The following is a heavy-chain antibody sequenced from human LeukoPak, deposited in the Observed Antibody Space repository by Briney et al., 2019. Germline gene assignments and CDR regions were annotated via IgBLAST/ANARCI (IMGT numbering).Heavy chain of an antibody. Sequence: TPSQTLSLTCTVSGGSISSGGYYGICIRQHPGKRLECSGYLYYSGSTYYNASLKSRLTITVDMSKNEFSLTLSSVTAGDGPVHYCARVGAAGYCSSTSCYSSRAFDIWGQWTMVAVSS. D-gene: IGHD2-2*01. CDR1: GGSISSGGYY. CDR3: ARVGAAGYCSSTSCYSSRAFDI. CDR2: LYYSGST. V-gene: IGHV4-31*03. J-gene: IGHJ3*02.